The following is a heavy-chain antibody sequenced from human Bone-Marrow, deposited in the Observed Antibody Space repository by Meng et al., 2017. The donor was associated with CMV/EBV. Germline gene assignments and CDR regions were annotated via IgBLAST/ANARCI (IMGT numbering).Heavy chain of an antibody. CDR1: GGTFSSYA. J-gene: IGHJ6*02. Sequence: SVKVSCKASGGTFSSYAISWVRQAPGQGLEWMGGIIPIFGTANYAQKFQGRVTITTDESTSTAYMELSSLRSEDTAVYYCAREGDYGGNSGFNYYGMDVWGQGTTVPIAS. D-gene: IGHD4-23*01. V-gene: IGHV1-69*05. CDR2: IIPIFGTA. CDR3: AREGDYGGNSGFNYYGMDV.